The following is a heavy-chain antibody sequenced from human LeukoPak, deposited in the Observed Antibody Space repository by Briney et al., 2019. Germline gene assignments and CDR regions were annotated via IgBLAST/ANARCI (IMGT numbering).Heavy chain of an antibody. J-gene: IGHJ6*03. Sequence: SETLSLTCTVSGGSISSSSYYWGWIRQPPGKGLEWIGSIYYSGSTYYNPSLKSRVTISVDTSKNQFSLKLSSVTAADTAVYYCASIKRGYSYGPYYYYYYMDVWGKGTTVTVSS. V-gene: IGHV4-39*07. CDR2: IYYSGST. CDR3: ASIKRGYSYGPYYYYYYMDV. D-gene: IGHD5-18*01. CDR1: GGSISSSSYY.